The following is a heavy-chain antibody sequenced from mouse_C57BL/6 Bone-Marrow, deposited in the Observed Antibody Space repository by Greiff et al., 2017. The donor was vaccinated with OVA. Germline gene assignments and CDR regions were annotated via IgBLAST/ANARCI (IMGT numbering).Heavy chain of an antibody. CDR2: ISSGGSYT. V-gene: IGHV5-6*01. J-gene: IGHJ2*01. CDR1: GFTFSSYG. D-gene: IGHD2-5*01. Sequence: EVNLVESGGDLVKPGGSLKLSCAASGFTFSSYGMSWVRQTPDKRLEWVATISSGGSYTYYPDSVKGRFTISRDNAKNTLYLQMSSLKSEDTAMYYCASYSKGYYFDYWGQGTTLTVSS. CDR3: ASYSKGYYFDY.